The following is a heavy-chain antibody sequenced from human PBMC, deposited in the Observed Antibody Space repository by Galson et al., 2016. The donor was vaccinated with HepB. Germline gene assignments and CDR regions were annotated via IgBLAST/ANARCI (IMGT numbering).Heavy chain of an antibody. CDR2: IIPIYGTT. J-gene: IGHJ5*02. D-gene: IGHD4-17*01. V-gene: IGHV1-69*13. CDR1: GGTFSSYA. CDR3: ARGARPLTAVMHRRGHLDR. Sequence: SVKVSCKASGGTFSSYAISWVRQAPGQGLEWMGGIIPIYGTTNFAQKFQGRVTITADGSMTTAYMELSSLRSDDTAVYYCARGARPLTAVMHRRGHLDRWGQGTLVTVSS.